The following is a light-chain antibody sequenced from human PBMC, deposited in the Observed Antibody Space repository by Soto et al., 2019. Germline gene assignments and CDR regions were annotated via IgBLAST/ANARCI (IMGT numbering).Light chain of an antibody. V-gene: IGKV3-15*01. CDR2: GAS. Sequence: EIVMTQSPATLSVSPGERATLSFRASQSVSSNLAWYQQKPGQVPRLLIYGASTRATGIPARFSGSGSGTEFTLTISSLQSEDFAVYYCQQYNNWPPLTFGGGTKVEIK. CDR3: QQYNNWPPLT. J-gene: IGKJ4*01. CDR1: QSVSSN.